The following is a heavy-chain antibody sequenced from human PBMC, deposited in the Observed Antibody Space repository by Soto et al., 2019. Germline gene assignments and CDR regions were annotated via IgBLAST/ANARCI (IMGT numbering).Heavy chain of an antibody. CDR2: ISSSSSYI. V-gene: IGHV3-21*01. D-gene: IGHD5-18*01. Sequence: GGSLRLSCAASGFTFSSYSMNWVRQAPGKGLEWVSSISSSSSYIYYADSVKGRFTISRDNAKNSLYLQMNSLRAEDTAVYYCARGAGDTAMDKNWFDPWGKGTLVTVAS. CDR1: GFTFSSYS. J-gene: IGHJ5*02. CDR3: ARGAGDTAMDKNWFDP.